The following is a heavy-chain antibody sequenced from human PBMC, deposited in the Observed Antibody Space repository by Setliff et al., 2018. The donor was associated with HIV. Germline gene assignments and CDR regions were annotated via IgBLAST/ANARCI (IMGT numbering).Heavy chain of an antibody. CDR3: ARGTAPRQARVLEFLEWLFPNWFDP. CDR2: MNPNNGNT. CDR1: GYNFTDYD. V-gene: IGHV1-8*02. J-gene: IGHJ5*02. Sequence: ASVKVSCKASGYNFTDYDINWVRQATGQGLEWMGWMNPNNGNTGYAEKFQGRVTMTRDTSISTAYMELSSLRSDDPAVYYCARGTAPRQARVLEFLEWLFPNWFDPWGQGTLVTVSS. D-gene: IGHD3-3*02.